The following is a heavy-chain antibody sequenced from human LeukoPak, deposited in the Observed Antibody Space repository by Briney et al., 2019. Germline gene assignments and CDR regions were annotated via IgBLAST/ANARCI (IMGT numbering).Heavy chain of an antibody. CDR3: ARDRSVNWNYPMDV. CDR1: GFTFSTYG. CDR2: IWYDGSNK. J-gene: IGHJ6*03. D-gene: IGHD1-7*01. V-gene: IGHV3-33*01. Sequence: GGSLRLSCAVTGFTFSTYGMHWVRQAPGKGMEWVAVIWYDGSNKYYADSVKGRFTISRDNSKNTLYLQMNSLRAEDTAVYYCARDRSVNWNYPMDVWGKGTTVTVSS.